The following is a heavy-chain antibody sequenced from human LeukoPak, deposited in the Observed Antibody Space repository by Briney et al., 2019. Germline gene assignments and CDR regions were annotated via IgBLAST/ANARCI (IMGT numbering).Heavy chain of an antibody. CDR2: MSSSGGTT. V-gene: IGHV3-23*01. D-gene: IGHD6-13*01. Sequence: GGSLRLSCAASGFTFSSHAMTWVRQAPGKGLEWVSVMSSSGGTTNYADSVRGRFTISRDNSKNTLYLQMNSLKAEDTAVYYCAKKIAAAPTTYSDFWGQGTLVTVSS. J-gene: IGHJ4*02. CDR3: AKKIAAAPTTYSDF. CDR1: GFTFSSHA.